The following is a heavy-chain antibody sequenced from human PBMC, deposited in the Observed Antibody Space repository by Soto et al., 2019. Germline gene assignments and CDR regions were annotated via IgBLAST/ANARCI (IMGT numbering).Heavy chain of an antibody. CDR3: ARSHPLYSSGWY. V-gene: IGHV4-34*01. CDR1: GGTFIVYY. J-gene: IGHJ2*01. CDR2: INNSGST. D-gene: IGHD6-19*01. Sequence: PSETLSLTCDVFGGTFIVYYWSWIRQPPGKGLEWIGEINNSGSTNYNPSLKSRVTISVDTSKNQFSLKLSSVTAADTAVYYCARSHPLYSSGWY.